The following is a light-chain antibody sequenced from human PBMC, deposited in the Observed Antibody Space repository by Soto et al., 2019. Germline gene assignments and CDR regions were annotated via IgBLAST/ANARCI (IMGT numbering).Light chain of an antibody. J-gene: IGLJ1*01. CDR3: SSHTSSNTRI. CDR1: SSDIGAYDC. Sequence: SVLPQPSSVSVSPGQSIAISCTGTSSDIGAYDCVSWYQQHPDKAPKLMIYEVSNRPSGVSNRFSGSKSVNTATLTISGLQAEDEADYYCSSHTSSNTRIFGTGTKVTVL. V-gene: IGLV2-14*03. CDR2: EVS.